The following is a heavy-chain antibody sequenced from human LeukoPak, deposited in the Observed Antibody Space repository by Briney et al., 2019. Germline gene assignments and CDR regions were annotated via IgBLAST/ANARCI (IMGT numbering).Heavy chain of an antibody. Sequence: KPSETLSLTCTVSGGSISSYYWSWIRQPPGKGLEWIGYIYYSGSTNYNPSLKSRVTISVDTSKNQFSLKLSSVTAADTAVYYCARVLGYCSGGSCPGYFQHWGQGTLVTVSS. D-gene: IGHD2-15*01. CDR2: IYYSGST. CDR1: GGSISSYY. J-gene: IGHJ1*01. CDR3: ARVLGYCSGGSCPGYFQH. V-gene: IGHV4-59*01.